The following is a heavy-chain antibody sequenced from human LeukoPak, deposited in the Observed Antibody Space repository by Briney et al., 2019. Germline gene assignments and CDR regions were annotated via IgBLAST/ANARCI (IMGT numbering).Heavy chain of an antibody. CDR2: IFYSGST. J-gene: IGHJ5*02. Sequence: SETLSLTCTVSGGSISTSNYYWGWIRQPPGKGLEWIGNIFYSGSTYYSPSLKSRVTISLDTSRNQFSLKLNSVTAADTAVYYCARAAGYSSSWIDPWGQGTLVTVSS. V-gene: IGHV4-39*07. D-gene: IGHD6-13*01. CDR1: GGSISTSNYY. CDR3: ARAAGYSSSWIDP.